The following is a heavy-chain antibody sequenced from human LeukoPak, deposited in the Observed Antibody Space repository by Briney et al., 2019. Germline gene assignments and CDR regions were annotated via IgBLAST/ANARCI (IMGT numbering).Heavy chain of an antibody. V-gene: IGHV1-46*01. J-gene: IGHJ1*01. CDR3: ARVSYGGNSPFDYY. Sequence: ASVKVSCKASGYTFTSYYMHWVRQAPGQGLEWIGIINPSGASTSYAQNFQGKVTMTRDTSTSTVYMELSSLRSAAIAVYYCARVSYGGNSPFDYYWGQGLLVVASS. D-gene: IGHD4-23*01. CDR2: INPSGAST. CDR1: GYTFTSYY.